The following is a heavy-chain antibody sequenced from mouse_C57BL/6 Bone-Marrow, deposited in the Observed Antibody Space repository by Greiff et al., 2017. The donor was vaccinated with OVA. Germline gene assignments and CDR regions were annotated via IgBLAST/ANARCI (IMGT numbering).Heavy chain of an antibody. CDR3: ARHYYGSSHYYAMDY. CDR1: GFTFSSYT. J-gene: IGHJ4*01. V-gene: IGHV5-9*01. CDR2: ISGGGGNT. D-gene: IGHD1-1*01. Sequence: EVKLMESGGGLVKPGGSLKLSCAASGFTFSSYTMSWVRQTPEKRLEWVATISGGGGNTYYPDSVKGRFTISRDNAKNTLYLQMSSLRSEDTALYYCARHYYGSSHYYAMDYWGQGTSVTVSS.